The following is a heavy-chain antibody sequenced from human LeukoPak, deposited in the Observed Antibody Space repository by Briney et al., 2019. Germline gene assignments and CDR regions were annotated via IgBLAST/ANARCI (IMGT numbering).Heavy chain of an antibody. J-gene: IGHJ5*02. CDR1: GYTFTSYA. Sequence: ASVKVSCKASGYTFTSYAMNWVRQAPGQGLEWMGLINPSGISTLYAEKFRGRIIMTRDMSTATDYMELSSLRSEDTAVYYCARDNSIADRGWRFDPWGQGTLVTVSS. V-gene: IGHV1-46*01. CDR2: INPSGIST. D-gene: IGHD4-23*01. CDR3: ARDNSIADRGWRFDP.